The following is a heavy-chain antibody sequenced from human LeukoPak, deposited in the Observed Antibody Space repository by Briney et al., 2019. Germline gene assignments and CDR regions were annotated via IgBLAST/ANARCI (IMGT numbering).Heavy chain of an antibody. V-gene: IGHV3-23*01. CDR1: GVTFSSYA. D-gene: IGHD3-9*01. CDR3: FQAEDGIRYFDWFLSWFDP. Sequence: PGGSRRLSCAASGVTFSSYAMSGVRHAPENVQELVSADRVGGGSTCYADAEKGRITISRDNSKNTLYLQMNSLRAEDKAVYFFFQAEDGIRYFDWFLSWFDPWGQGTLVTVSS. J-gene: IGHJ5*02. CDR2: DRVGGGST.